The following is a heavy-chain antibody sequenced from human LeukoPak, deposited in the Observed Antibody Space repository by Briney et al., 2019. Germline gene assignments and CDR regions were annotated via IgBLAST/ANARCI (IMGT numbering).Heavy chain of an antibody. CDR1: GGSISSSSYY. J-gene: IGHJ6*03. V-gene: IGHV4-39*07. CDR2: IYYSGST. Sequence: SETLSLTCTVSGGSISSSSYYWGWIRQPPGKGLEWIGSIYYSGSTYYNPSLKSRVTISVDTSKNQFSLKLSSVTAADTAVYYCARAPGSAASIYYYYYMDVWGKGTTVTVS. D-gene: IGHD2-2*01. CDR3: ARAPGSAASIYYYYYMDV.